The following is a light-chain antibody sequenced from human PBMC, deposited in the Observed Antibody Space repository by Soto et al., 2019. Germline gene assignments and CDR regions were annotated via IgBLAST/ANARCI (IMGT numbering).Light chain of an antibody. V-gene: IGLV2-14*01. CDR1: SSDVGGYNY. J-gene: IGLJ2*01. Sequence: QSALTQPASVSGSPGQSITISCTGTSSDVGGYNYVSWYQQHPGKAPKLMIYDVSNRPSGVSNRFSGSKSGNTASLTISGLQAEYEADYYCSSYTSSSTPVVFGGRTQLTVL. CDR3: SSYTSSSTPVV. CDR2: DVS.